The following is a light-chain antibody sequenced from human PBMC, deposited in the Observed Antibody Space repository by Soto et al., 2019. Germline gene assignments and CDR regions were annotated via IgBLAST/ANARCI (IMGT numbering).Light chain of an antibody. CDR1: SSDVGYYNY. CDR2: DVS. Sequence: QSALTQPRSVSGSPEQSVTISCTGTSSDVGYYNYVSWYQQHPGTAPKLMIYDVSMRPSGVPDRFSGSKSGNTASLTISGLQAEDEADYYCCSYAGSYTFYVFGTGTKLTVL. CDR3: CSYAGSYTFYV. V-gene: IGLV2-11*01. J-gene: IGLJ1*01.